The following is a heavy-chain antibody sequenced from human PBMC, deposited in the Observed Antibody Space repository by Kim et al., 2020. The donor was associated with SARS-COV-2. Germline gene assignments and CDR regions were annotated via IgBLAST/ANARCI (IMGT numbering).Heavy chain of an antibody. J-gene: IGHJ5*01. CDR3: VKDSQKITMLRGARPGWFDS. CDR2: INNNGDKT. Sequence: GGSLRLSCAASGFIFSNYVMGWVRQAPGKGLQWVSAINNNGDKTYYTDSVKGRFTISRDDSKNTIYVQMNSLRAEDTALYYCVKDSQKITMLRGARPGWFDSWGQGTLVTVSS. V-gene: IGHV3-23*01. CDR1: GFIFSNYV. D-gene: IGHD3-10*01.